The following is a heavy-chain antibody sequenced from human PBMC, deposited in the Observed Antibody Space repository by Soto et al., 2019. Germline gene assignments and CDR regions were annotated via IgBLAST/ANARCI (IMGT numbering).Heavy chain of an antibody. CDR2: IKKDGSEK. CDR1: GFTISTYW. J-gene: IGHJ6*02. V-gene: IGHV3-7*01. CDR3: GRGGLQQLGV. D-gene: IGHD6-6*01. Sequence: EVQLVESGGGLVQPGGSLRLSCAASGFTISTYWMTWVRQAPGKGLEWVANIKKDGSEKYYVDSVKGRFTISRDNAKNSLYLQMNSLRAEDTAVYYCGRGGLQQLGVWGQGTTVTVSS.